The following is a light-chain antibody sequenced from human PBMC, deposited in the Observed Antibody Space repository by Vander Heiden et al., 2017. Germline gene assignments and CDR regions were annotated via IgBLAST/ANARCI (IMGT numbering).Light chain of an antibody. V-gene: IGLV2-14*01. Sequence: QSALTQPPSVSGSPGQSITISCTGTSSDGGGYHYVSWYQQHPGKAPKRMSYDVNNRPSGVSNRFSGSKSGNTASRTISGLQAEDEADYYCSAYTSSSTRSGLGTGTKVTVL. CDR2: DVN. J-gene: IGLJ1*01. CDR3: SAYTSSSTRSG. CDR1: SSDGGGYHY.